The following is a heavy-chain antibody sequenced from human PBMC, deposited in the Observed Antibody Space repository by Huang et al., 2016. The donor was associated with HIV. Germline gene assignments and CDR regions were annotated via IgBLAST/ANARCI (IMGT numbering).Heavy chain of an antibody. V-gene: IGHV1-18*01. D-gene: IGHD4-4*01. Sequence: QVQLVQSGGEVMQPGASVRVSCKASGYDFGRYGMSWGRQAPGHGLEWLGWIGSDSRDTSSAQKFQGRVTMTTDISTTTTYMELRSLRSDDTAMYYCARDPYYSNRWKRNDASFLWGQGTMITVSS. CDR3: ARDPYYSNRWKRNDASFL. CDR1: GYDFGRYG. CDR2: IGSDSRDT. J-gene: IGHJ3*01.